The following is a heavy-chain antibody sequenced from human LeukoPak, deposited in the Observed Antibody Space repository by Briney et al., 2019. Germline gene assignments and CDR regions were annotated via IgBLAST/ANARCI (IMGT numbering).Heavy chain of an antibody. V-gene: IGHV3-30*03. CDR2: ISDDGSNE. J-gene: IGHJ4*02. CDR1: GLTFSRFG. Sequence: GGSLRLSCAASGLTFSRFGMHWVRQAPGKGLEWVAVISDDGSNENYVDSVKGRVTISRDNSKNTLYLQMISLRAEDTAVYYCARAHDSNGFYHIDYWGQGTLVTVSS. D-gene: IGHD3-22*01. CDR3: ARAHDSNGFYHIDY.